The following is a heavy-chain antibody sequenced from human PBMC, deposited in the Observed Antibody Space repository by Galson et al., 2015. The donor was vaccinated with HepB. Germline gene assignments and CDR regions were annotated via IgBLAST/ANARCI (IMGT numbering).Heavy chain of an antibody. CDR2: ISYDGSYK. CDR3: AKDGRVVGGLVASLYYYYYMDV. V-gene: IGHV3-30*18. D-gene: IGHD2-15*01. Sequence: SLRLSCAASGFTFSNYGIHWVRQAPGKGLEWVAVISYDGSYKFYADSVKDRFIISRDNSKNTLSLQMNSLRPEDTAVYYCAKDGRVVGGLVASLYYYYYMDVWGKGTTVTVSS. J-gene: IGHJ6*03. CDR1: GFTFSNYG.